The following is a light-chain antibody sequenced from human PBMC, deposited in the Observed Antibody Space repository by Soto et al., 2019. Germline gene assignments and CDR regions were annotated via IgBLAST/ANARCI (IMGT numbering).Light chain of an antibody. CDR2: GAS. CDR1: QSVSSSY. J-gene: IGKJ1*01. V-gene: IGKV3-20*01. Sequence: EIVLTQSPGTLSSSPGERATLSCRASQSVSSSYLAWYQQKPGQAPRLLIYGASSRATGIPDRFSGSGSGTDFTLTISRLEPEDFVVYYCQQYNYWPQTFGQGTKVDIK. CDR3: QQYNYWPQT.